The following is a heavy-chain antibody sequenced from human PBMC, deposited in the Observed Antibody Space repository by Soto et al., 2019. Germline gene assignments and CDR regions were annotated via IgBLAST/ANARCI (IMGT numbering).Heavy chain of an antibody. D-gene: IGHD5-12*01. CDR1: GYTFTHYG. CDR3: ARDDGRRRYDRFDY. V-gene: IGHV1-18*01. J-gene: IGHJ4*02. CDR2: ITGYNGNT. Sequence: QVQLVQSGAEVKKPGASVKVSCKASGYTFTHYGISWVRQAPGQGLEWMGWITGYNGNTYYAQKLQGRVTMTTDTSTSTAYMELRSLSSDDTAVYSCARDDGRRRYDRFDYWGQGTLVTVSS.